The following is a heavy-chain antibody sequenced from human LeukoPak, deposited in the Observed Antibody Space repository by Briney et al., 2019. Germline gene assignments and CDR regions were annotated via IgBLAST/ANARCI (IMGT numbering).Heavy chain of an antibody. J-gene: IGHJ4*02. CDR1: GFIVSSNY. Sequence: GGSLRLSCAASGFIVSSNYMTWVRQAPGKGLEWVSVIYSGGSTSYADSVKGRFTISRDQSKNTVYLQMNSLRAEDTAVYYWARDASWSGYPDYWGQGTLVTVS. CDR2: IYSGGST. D-gene: IGHD3-3*01. V-gene: IGHV3-53*01. CDR3: ARDASWSGYPDY.